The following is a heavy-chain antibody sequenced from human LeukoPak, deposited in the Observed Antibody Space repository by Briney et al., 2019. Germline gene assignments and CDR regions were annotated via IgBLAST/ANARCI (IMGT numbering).Heavy chain of an antibody. CDR2: ISSGSRTI. D-gene: IGHD2-8*02. V-gene: IGHV3-48*01. Sequence: GGSLRLSCAASGFTFSSYSMNWVRQAPGRGLEWVSYISSGSRTIYYADSVRGRFTVFRDNVKNLLFLQMNSLRVGDTAVYYCVRESITGHRDFDYWGQGILVTVSS. CDR3: VRESITGHRDFDY. CDR1: GFTFSSYS. J-gene: IGHJ4*02.